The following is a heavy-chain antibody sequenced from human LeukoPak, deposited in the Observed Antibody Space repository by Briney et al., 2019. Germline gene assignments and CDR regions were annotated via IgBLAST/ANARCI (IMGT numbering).Heavy chain of an antibody. D-gene: IGHD6-13*01. CDR1: GFTFSSYA. V-gene: IGHV3-30-3*01. Sequence: PGRSLRLSCAASGFTFSSYAMHWVRQAPGKGLEWVAVISYDGSNKYYADSVKGRFTISRDNSKNTLYLQMNSLRAEDTAVYYCARDREVEREEVAAAGTPFDYWGQGTLVTVSS. CDR2: ISYDGSNK. J-gene: IGHJ4*02. CDR3: ARDREVEREEVAAAGTPFDY.